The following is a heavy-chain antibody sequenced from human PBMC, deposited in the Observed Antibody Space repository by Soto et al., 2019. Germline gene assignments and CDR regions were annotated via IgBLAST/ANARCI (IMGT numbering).Heavy chain of an antibody. CDR1: GFTFNSYW. CDR3: AGEGRGYCSSTSCPGI. CDR2: IKHDGSEK. J-gene: IGHJ4*02. V-gene: IGHV3-7*01. Sequence: GGSLRLSCAASGFTFNSYWMTWVRQAPGKGLEWVANIKHDGSEKYYVDSVKGRFTISRDNAKNSLYLQMNSLRAEDTAVYYCAGEGRGYCSSTSCPGIWGQGTLVTVSS. D-gene: IGHD2-2*01.